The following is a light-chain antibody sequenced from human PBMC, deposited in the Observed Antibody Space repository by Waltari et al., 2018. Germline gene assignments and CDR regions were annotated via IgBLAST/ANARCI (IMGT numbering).Light chain of an antibody. CDR3: MQGTHWPRT. V-gene: IGKV2-30*01. Sequence: DVVMTQSPLSLPVTLGQPASISCRSSQRLLYSDGYTYLNWFQPRPGQSPRRLIYKVSFRDPGVPDRFSGSGSGTDFTLKISRVEAEDVGVYYCMQGTHWPRTFGQGTKVEIK. J-gene: IGKJ1*01. CDR1: QRLLYSDGYTY. CDR2: KVS.